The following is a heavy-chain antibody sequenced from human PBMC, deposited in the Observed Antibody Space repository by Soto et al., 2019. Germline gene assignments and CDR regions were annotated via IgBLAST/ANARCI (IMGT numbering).Heavy chain of an antibody. V-gene: IGHV3-43D*04. CDR1: GFTFDDYA. CDR2: ISWDGGST. CDR3: AKGPYSSSFIPSYYYYGMDV. Sequence: GGSLSLSCAASGFTFDDYAMHWVRQAPGKGLEWVSLISWDGGSTYYADSVKGRFTISRDNSKNSLYLQMNSLRAEDTALYYCAKGPYSSSFIPSYYYYGMDVWGQGTTVTVSS. D-gene: IGHD6-6*01. J-gene: IGHJ6*02.